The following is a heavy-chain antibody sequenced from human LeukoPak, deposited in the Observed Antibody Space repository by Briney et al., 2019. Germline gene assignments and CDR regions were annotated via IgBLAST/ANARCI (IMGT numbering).Heavy chain of an antibody. J-gene: IGHJ6*02. CDR1: GYTFASYD. V-gene: IGHV1-8*01. CDR2: MNPNSGNT. Sequence: ASVKVPCKASGYTFASYDINWVRQATGQGLEWMGWMNPNSGNTGYAQKFQGRVTMTRNTSISTAYMELSSLRSEDTAVYYCARGPKLYGMDVWGQGTTVTVSS. CDR3: ARGPKLYGMDV.